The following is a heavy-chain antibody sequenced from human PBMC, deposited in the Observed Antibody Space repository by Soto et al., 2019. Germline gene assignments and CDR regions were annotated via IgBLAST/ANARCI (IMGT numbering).Heavy chain of an antibody. CDR1: GYTFTSYD. V-gene: IGHV1-8*01. J-gene: IGHJ6*03. CDR2: MNPNSGNT. D-gene: IGHD1-20*01. CDR3: ARVFNCIPYYYDSNYMYV. Sequence: ASVKVSCKASGYTFTSYDINWVRQATGQGLEWMGWMNPNSGNTGYAQKFQGRVTMTRNTSISTAYMELSSLRSEDTAVYYCARVFNCIPYYYDSNYMYVCGKGTAVTVS.